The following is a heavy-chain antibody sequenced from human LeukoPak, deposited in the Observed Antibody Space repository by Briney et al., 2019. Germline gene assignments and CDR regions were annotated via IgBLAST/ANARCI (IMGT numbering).Heavy chain of an antibody. Sequence: SKALSLTCAVYGGSFSGYYWSWIRQPPGKGLEWIGEINHSGSTNYNPSLKSRVTISVDTSKNQFSLKLSSVTAADTAVYYCARESGSSWVYGMDVWGQGTTVTVSS. V-gene: IGHV4-34*01. CDR3: ARESGSSWVYGMDV. D-gene: IGHD6-13*01. CDR1: GGSFSGYY. J-gene: IGHJ6*02. CDR2: INHSGST.